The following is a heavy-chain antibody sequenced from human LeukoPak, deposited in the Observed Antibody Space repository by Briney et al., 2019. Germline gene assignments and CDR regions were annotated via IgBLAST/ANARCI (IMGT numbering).Heavy chain of an antibody. CDR1: GFTVSSNY. J-gene: IGHJ4*02. Sequence: GGSLRHSCAASGFTVSSNYMSWVRQAPGKGLEWVSVIYSGGTTDHADSVKGRFTVSRDNSKNTLYLQMNSLRAEDTAVYFCARGSSRAFDYWGQGTLVTVSS. CDR2: IYSGGTT. V-gene: IGHV3-53*01. CDR3: ARGSSRAFDY.